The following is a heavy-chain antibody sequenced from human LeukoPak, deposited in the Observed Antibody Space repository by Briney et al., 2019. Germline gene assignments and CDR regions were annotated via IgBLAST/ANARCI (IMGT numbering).Heavy chain of an antibody. D-gene: IGHD3-22*01. V-gene: IGHV7-4-1*02. J-gene: IGHJ4*02. CDR3: ARDLDPYYYNSSGYQPSDY. CDR2: INTNTGNP. Sequence: ASVKVSCKASGYTFTGYYMHWVRQAPGQGLEWMGWINTNTGNPTYAQGFTGRFVFSLDTSVSTAYLQISSLKAEDTAVYYCARDLDPYYYNSSGYQPSDYWGQGTLVTVSS. CDR1: GYTFTGYY.